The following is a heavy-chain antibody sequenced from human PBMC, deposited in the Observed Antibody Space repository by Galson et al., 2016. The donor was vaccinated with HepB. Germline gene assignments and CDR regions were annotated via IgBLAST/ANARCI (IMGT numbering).Heavy chain of an antibody. D-gene: IGHD3-9*01. V-gene: IGHV4-59*11. CDR2: IYDNGGGS. J-gene: IGHJ4*02. Sequence: ETLSLTCSVSGGSLDSHHWSWIRQPPGKTLEWLGYIYDNGGGSNFNPSLKSRVAISVDTSKNQFSLNVTSVTSADSAVYFCAREPVRLDDLLTGPPKNPDYWGQGTLVTVSS. CDR3: AREPVRLDDLLTGPPKNPDY. CDR1: GGSLDSHH.